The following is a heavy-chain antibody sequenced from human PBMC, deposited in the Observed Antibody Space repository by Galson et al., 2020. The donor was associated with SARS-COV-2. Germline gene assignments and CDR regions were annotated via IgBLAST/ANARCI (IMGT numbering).Heavy chain of an antibody. J-gene: IGHJ4*02. CDR1: GFSLSTSGMC. CDR3: ARMNYDILTGYYKGFDY. CDR2: IDWDDDK. Sequence: SGPTLVKPTQTLTLTCTFSGFSLSTSGMCVNWIRQPPGKALEWLALIDWDDDKYYSTSLKTRLTISKDTSKNQVALTMTNMDPVDTATYYCARMNYDILTGYYKGFDYWGQGTLVTVSS. D-gene: IGHD3-9*01. V-gene: IGHV2-70*01.